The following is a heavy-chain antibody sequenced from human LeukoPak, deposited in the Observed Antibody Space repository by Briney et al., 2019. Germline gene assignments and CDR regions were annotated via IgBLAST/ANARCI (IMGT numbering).Heavy chain of an antibody. CDR3: ARAKKIFGVVIIIFDT. CDR1: GYIFISNY. V-gene: IGHV1-2*02. D-gene: IGHD3-3*01. CDR2: INPNSGTT. J-gene: IGHJ4*02. Sequence: ASVKVSCKASGYIFISNYIHWVGQATGQGLDWMGWINPNSGTTKNARNFQGRVTMTSDTPVSTASMDISSLTSDEPTVYNCARAKKIFGVVIIIFDTGGQGTLVTVSS.